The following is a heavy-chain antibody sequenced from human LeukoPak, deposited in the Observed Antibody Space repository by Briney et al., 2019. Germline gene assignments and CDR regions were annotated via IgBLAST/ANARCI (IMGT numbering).Heavy chain of an antibody. D-gene: IGHD6-13*01. J-gene: IGHJ3*02. CDR2: ISSSSSYI. Sequence: GGSLRLSCAASGFTFSSYSMNWVRQAPGKGLEWVSSISSSSSYIYYADSVKGRFTISRDNAKNSLYLQMNSLRAEDTAVYYCARDSPIAAAGSPIWGQGTMVTVSS. CDR1: GFTFSSYS. V-gene: IGHV3-21*01. CDR3: ARDSPIAAAGSPI.